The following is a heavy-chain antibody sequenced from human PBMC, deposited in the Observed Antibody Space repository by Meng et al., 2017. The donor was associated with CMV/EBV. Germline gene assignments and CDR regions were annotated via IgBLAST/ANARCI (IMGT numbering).Heavy chain of an antibody. V-gene: IGHV4-39*07. D-gene: IGHD1-14*01. CDR1: GGSISSSSYY. Sequence: GSLRLSCTVSGGSISSSSYYWGWIRQPPGKGLEWIGSIYYSGSTYYNPSLKSRVTISVDTSKNQFSLKLSSVTAADTAVYYCARAKTMDYWGQGTLVTVSS. J-gene: IGHJ4*02. CDR2: IYYSGST. CDR3: ARAKTMDY.